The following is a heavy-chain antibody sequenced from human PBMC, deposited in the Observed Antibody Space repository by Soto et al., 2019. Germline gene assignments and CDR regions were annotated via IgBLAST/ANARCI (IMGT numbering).Heavy chain of an antibody. CDR1: GFTFSSYW. CDR3: ARLPNKSPQN. J-gene: IGHJ1*01. V-gene: IGHV3-74*01. CDR2: ISNDGSST. Sequence: EVQLVESGGGLVQPGGSLRLSCVASGFTFSSYWMHWVCQAPGKGLVWVSSISNDGSSTSYADPVKGRFTISRDNAKNTLCLQMNSLRAEDSAVYYCARLPNKSPQNWGQGTLVIVSP.